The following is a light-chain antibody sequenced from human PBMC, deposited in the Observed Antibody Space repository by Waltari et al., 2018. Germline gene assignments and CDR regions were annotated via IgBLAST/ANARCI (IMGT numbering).Light chain of an antibody. CDR3: QLRSNWRIT. CDR1: QSVNRA. J-gene: IGKJ5*01. Sequence: EIVLTQSPATLSLSPGERVTLSCRASQSVNRALAWYQQKRGQATRLLIYDASNRATGIPARFSGSGSGTDFTLIISSLEAEDFGVYYCQLRSNWRITFGQGTRLEIK. CDR2: DAS. V-gene: IGKV3-11*01.